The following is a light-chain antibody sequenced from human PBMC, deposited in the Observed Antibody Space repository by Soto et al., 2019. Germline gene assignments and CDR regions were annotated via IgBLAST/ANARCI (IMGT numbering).Light chain of an antibody. CDR1: SNDIGSFNR. CDR2: EVS. J-gene: IGLJ1*01. CDR3: TLYTSTGTYG. V-gene: IGLV2-18*01. Sequence: QSALTQPPSVSGSLGQSVTIYCTGHSNDIGSFNRVSWYQQSPGTAPKLLIHEVSNRPSGVPDRFSGSKSGNTASLTISGLQPEDEADYYCTLYTSTGTYGFGTGTKRTVL.